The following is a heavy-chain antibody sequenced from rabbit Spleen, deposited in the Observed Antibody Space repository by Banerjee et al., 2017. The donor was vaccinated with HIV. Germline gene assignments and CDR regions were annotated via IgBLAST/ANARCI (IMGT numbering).Heavy chain of an antibody. CDR3: ARDTGTSFSTYGMDL. D-gene: IGHD7-1*01. V-gene: IGHV1S40*01. CDR2: IYAGSSGGT. J-gene: IGHJ6*01. CDR1: GFDFSTYD. Sequence: QQLEESGGDLVKPGASLALSCKASGFDFSTYDMCWVRQAPGKGLEWIACIYAGSSGGTYSATWAKGRFTISKTSSTTVTLQMTGLTAADTATYFCARDTGTSFSTYGMDLWGPGTLVTVS.